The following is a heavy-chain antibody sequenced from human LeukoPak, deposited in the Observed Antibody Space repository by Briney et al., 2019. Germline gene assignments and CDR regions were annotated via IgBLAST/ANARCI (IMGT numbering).Heavy chain of an antibody. CDR3: AKGGTNYYDSSGPLD. V-gene: IGHV3-53*01. CDR1: GFTVSSSY. J-gene: IGHJ4*02. D-gene: IGHD3-22*01. CDR2: IYSGGYT. Sequence: GGSLRLSCAASGFTVSSSYMIWVRQAPGKGLEWVSVIYSGGYTYYADSVKGRFTISRDNSKNTLYLQMNSLRAEDTAVYYCAKGGTNYYDSSGPLDWGQGTLVTVSS.